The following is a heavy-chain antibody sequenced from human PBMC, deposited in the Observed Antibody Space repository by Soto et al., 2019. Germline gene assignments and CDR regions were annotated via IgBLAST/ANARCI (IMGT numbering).Heavy chain of an antibody. CDR3: TKGHYSSNWYYFDR. Sequence: VQLVESGGGVVQPGKSLRLSCAASGFTFSTYGMHWVRQAPGKGLDWVAVISYDGSNKYYADSVKGRFTISRDNYKNTVYLQINSLRPEDTAVYYCTKGHYSSNWYYFDRWGQGILVTVSS. CDR1: GFTFSTYG. V-gene: IGHV3-30*18. J-gene: IGHJ4*02. D-gene: IGHD6-13*01. CDR2: ISYDGSNK.